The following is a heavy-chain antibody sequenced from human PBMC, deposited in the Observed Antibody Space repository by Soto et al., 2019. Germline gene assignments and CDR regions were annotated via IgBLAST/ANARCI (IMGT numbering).Heavy chain of an antibody. V-gene: IGHV3-21*01. CDR2: ISGTSTYI. Sequence: EVQLVESGGGLVKPGGSLRLSCAASGFTFSSYSMSWVRQAPGKGLEWVSSISGTSTYIYYADSVRGRFTISRDTAKNSLYLQMNSLRAEDTAVYYCARGAPTGTLDYFDSWGQGTLVTVSS. D-gene: IGHD1-1*01. J-gene: IGHJ4*02. CDR1: GFTFSSYS. CDR3: ARGAPTGTLDYFDS.